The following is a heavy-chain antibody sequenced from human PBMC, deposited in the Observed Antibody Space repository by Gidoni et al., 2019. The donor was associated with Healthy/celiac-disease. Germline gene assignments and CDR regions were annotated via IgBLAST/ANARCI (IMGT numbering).Heavy chain of an antibody. CDR2: ISGSGGST. D-gene: IGHD4-17*01. V-gene: IGHV3-23*01. J-gene: IGHJ6*03. Sequence: EVQLLESGGGLVQPGGSLRLSCAASGFTFSSYAMSWVRQAPGKGLEWVSAISGSGGSTYYADSVKGRFTISRDNSKNTLYLQMNSLRAEDTAVYYCAKGYGDYVPPSLYYMDVWGKGTTVTVSS. CDR1: GFTFSSYA. CDR3: AKGYGDYVPPSLYYMDV.